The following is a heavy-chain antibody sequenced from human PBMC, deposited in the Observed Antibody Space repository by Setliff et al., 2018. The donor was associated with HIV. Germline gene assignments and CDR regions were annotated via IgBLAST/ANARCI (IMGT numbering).Heavy chain of an antibody. D-gene: IGHD5-18*01. CDR2: IYTSGST. CDR3: ARGIYSYGYLFDY. CDR1: GGSISSGSYY. V-gene: IGHV4-61*02. J-gene: IGHJ4*02. Sequence: SSETLSLTCTVSGGSISSGSYYWSWIRQPAGKGLEWIGRIYTSGSTNYNPSLKSRVSISVDTSKNQFSLKLSSVTAADTAVYYCARGIYSYGYLFDYWGQGTPVTVSS.